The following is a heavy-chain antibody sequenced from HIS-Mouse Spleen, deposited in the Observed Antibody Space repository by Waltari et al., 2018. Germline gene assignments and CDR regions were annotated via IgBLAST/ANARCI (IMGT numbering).Heavy chain of an antibody. Sequence: KSRVTISVDTSKNQFSLKLSSVTAADTAVYYCARGESGSYYYYYYYGMDVWGQGTTVTVSS. CDR3: ARGESGSYYYYYYYGMDV. D-gene: IGHD1-26*01. V-gene: IGHV4-30-2*04. J-gene: IGHJ6*02.